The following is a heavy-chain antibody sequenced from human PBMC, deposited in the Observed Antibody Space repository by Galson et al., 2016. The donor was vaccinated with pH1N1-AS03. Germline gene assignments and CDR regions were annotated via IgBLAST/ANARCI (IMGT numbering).Heavy chain of an antibody. CDR2: ISSSGSII. D-gene: IGHD3-10*01. J-gene: IGHJ3*02. Sequence: SLRLSCAASGFIFRNYYMSWIRQAPGKGLEWISYISSSGSIIHYADSVKGRFTISRGKAENTLSLQMHSLRDEDTAVYFCAKVYGSRAFDMGGQGTTVIVSS. CDR1: GFIFRNYY. CDR3: AKVYGSRAFDM. V-gene: IGHV3-11*01.